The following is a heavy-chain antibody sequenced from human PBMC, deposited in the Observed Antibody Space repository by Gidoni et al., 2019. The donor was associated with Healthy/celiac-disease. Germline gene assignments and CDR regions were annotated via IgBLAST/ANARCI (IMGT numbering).Heavy chain of an antibody. CDR1: GYTFTRYY. D-gene: IGHD2-21*02. CDR3: AREIENFAYCGGDCYSRYYYDSSGYGEFDY. J-gene: IGHJ4*02. Sequence: QVQLVQSGAEVKKPGASVKVSCKAYGYTFTRYYMHWARQATGRGLAWMGIINPSGGSTSYAQKVQGRVTMTRDTSTSTVYMELRSLRSEDTAVYYCAREIENFAYCGGDCYSRYYYDSSGYGEFDYWGQGTLVTVSS. V-gene: IGHV1-46*01. CDR2: INPSGGST.